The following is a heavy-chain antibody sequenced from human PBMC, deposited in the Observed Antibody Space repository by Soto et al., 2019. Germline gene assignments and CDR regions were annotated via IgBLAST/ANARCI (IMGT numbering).Heavy chain of an antibody. CDR2: ISAYNGNT. Sequence: GASVKVSCKASGYTFTSYGISWVRQAPGQGLEWMGWISAYNGNTNYAQKLQGRVTMTTDTSTSTAYMELRSLRSDDTAVYYCARVDDFWSGYSDPRNWFDPWSQGTLVTVSS. V-gene: IGHV1-18*01. CDR3: ARVDDFWSGYSDPRNWFDP. D-gene: IGHD3-3*01. J-gene: IGHJ5*02. CDR1: GYTFTSYG.